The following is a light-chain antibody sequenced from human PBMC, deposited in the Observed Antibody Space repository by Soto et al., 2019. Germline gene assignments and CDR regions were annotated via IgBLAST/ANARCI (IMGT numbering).Light chain of an antibody. CDR2: DAS. CDR3: QQYNSYSWT. Sequence: DIQMTQSPSTLSASVGDRVTITCRASQSISSWLAWYQQKPGKAPKLLIYDASSFESGVPSRFSGSGSRTEFPLTISRLQPDDFANYYCQQYNSYSWTFGQGTKVEIK. CDR1: QSISSW. J-gene: IGKJ1*01. V-gene: IGKV1-5*01.